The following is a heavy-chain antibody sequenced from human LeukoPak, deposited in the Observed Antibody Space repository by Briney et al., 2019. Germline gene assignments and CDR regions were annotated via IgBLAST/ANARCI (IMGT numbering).Heavy chain of an antibody. CDR3: ARGDIVVVPAAMVNYYYYYMDV. J-gene: IGHJ6*03. CDR1: GGSFSGYY. Sequence: SETLSLTCAVYGGSFSGYYWSWIRQPPGKGLEWIGEINHGGSTNYNPSLKSRVTISVDTSKNQFSLKLSSVTAADTAVYYCARGDIVVVPAAMVNYYYYYMDVWGKGTTVTVSS. V-gene: IGHV4-34*01. CDR2: INHGGST. D-gene: IGHD2-2*01.